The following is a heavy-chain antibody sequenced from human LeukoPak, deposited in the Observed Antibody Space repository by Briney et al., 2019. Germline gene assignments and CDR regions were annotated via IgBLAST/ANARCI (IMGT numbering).Heavy chain of an antibody. Sequence: SETLSLTCTVSGGSISSYYWSWIRQPPGKVLEWIGYIYYSGSTNYNPSLKSRVTISVDTSKNQFSLKLSSVTAADTAVYYCARLQREKNAFDIWGQGTMVTVSS. V-gene: IGHV4-59*08. CDR2: IYYSGST. CDR3: ARLQREKNAFDI. D-gene: IGHD5-18*01. CDR1: GGSISSYY. J-gene: IGHJ3*02.